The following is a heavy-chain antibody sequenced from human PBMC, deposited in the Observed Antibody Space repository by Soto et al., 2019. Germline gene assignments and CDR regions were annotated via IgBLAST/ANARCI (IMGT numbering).Heavy chain of an antibody. V-gene: IGHV4-34*01. D-gene: IGHD1-1*01. CDR1: GQSFSGHS. Sequence: QVQLQQWCAGLVKPSETLSLSCAVYGQSFSGHSWAWIRQPPGKGLEWIGEISESGSTYYNPSLKSRVTISTDTSKNQFSLKLNSVTAADTAAYFCARGSGIVGLTGELDDVNYDFWGQGTLVNVSS. J-gene: IGHJ4*02. CDR2: ISESGST. CDR3: ARGSGIVGLTGELDDVNYDF.